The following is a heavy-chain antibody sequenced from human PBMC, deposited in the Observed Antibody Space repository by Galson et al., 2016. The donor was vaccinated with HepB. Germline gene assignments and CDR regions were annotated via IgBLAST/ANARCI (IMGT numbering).Heavy chain of an antibody. Sequence: SLRLSCAASGFTFSSYAMHWVCQAPGKGLEWVAVISYEGSNKYYADSVKGRFTISRDNAKNSLYLQMNGLRAEDTAVYYCARESLYGWPWYYGMDFWGQGTTVTVSS. D-gene: IGHD2-8*02. CDR1: GFTFSSYA. J-gene: IGHJ6*02. V-gene: IGHV3-30-3*01. CDR2: ISYEGSNK. CDR3: ARESLYGWPWYYGMDF.